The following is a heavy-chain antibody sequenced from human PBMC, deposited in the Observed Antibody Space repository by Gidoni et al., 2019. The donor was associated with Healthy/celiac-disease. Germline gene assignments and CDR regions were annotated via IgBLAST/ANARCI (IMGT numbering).Heavy chain of an antibody. CDR2: IWYDGSNK. J-gene: IGHJ4*02. CDR1: GFTFSSYG. Sequence: QVQLVESGGGVVQPGRSLSISCAAYGFTFSSYGMHWVRQAQGKGLEWVAVIWYDGSNKYYADSVKGRFTISRDNSKNTLYLQMNSLRAEDTAVYYCARDFEQQPTYWGQGTLVTVSS. CDR3: ARDFEQQPTY. D-gene: IGHD6-13*01. V-gene: IGHV3-33*01.